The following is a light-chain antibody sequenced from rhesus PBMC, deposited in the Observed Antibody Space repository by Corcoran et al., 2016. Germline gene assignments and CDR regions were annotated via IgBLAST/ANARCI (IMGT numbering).Light chain of an antibody. J-gene: IGKJ3*01. V-gene: IGKV1-21*01. Sequence: DIQMTQSPSSLSASVGDRVTITCRASQGISSWLAWYQQKPGKAPKLLIYQASSLQSGVPSRFRGNGSGTDFTLTIRSLQPEDFATYYCQQYHSAPFTFGPGTKLDIK. CDR2: QAS. CDR1: QGISSW. CDR3: QQYHSAPFT.